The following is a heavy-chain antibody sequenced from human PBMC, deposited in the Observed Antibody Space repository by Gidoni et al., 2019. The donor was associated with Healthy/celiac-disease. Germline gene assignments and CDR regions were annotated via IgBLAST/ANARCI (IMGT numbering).Heavy chain of an antibody. V-gene: IGHV1-3*01. CDR1: GYTFTSYA. D-gene: IGHD3-10*01. CDR3: ARDYYGSGSYWFDP. Sequence: QVQLVQSGAEVKKPGASVKVSCKASGYTFTSYAMPWVRQAPGQRLEWMGWINAGNGNTKYSQKFQGRVTITRDTSASTAYMELSSLRSEDTAVYYCARDYYGSGSYWFDPWGQGTLVTVSS. CDR2: INAGNGNT. J-gene: IGHJ5*02.